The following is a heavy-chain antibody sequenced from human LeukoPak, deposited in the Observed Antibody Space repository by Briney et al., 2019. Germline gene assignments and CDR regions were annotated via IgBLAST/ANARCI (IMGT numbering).Heavy chain of an antibody. CDR3: ARLIEAAVTDPYNYYYRNV. CDR2: IIPTFGTA. D-gene: IGHD6-25*01. Sequence: ASVKVSCKASGGTFSSYAFSWVRQAPGQGLEWMGGIIPTFGTANYAQKFQGRVIITTDESTSTVYMEVSSLRSEDTAVYYCARLIEAAVTDPYNYYYRNVGKKGTRSPSP. CDR1: GGTFSSYA. V-gene: IGHV1-69*05. J-gene: IGHJ6*03.